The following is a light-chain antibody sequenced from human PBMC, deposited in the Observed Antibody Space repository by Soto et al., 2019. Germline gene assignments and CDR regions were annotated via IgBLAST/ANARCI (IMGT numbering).Light chain of an antibody. Sequence: IRMCQSPASLSASTGDRVTITCRASQGISSYLAWYQQKPGKAPEFLIYAASSLQSGVPSRFSGSGSGTEFTLTINSLQPEDFATYYCQQSYSIPFPFGPGTKVD. CDR3: QQSYSIPFP. CDR1: QGISSY. V-gene: IGKV1-39*01. CDR2: AAS. J-gene: IGKJ3*01.